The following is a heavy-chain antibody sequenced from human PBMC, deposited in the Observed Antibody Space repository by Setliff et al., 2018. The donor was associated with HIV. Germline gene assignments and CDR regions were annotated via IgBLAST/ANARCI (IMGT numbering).Heavy chain of an antibody. CDR2: INHSGRT. D-gene: IGHD4-4*01. V-gene: IGHV4-34*01. J-gene: IGHJ6*03. Sequence: SETLSLTCAVYGGSFSDYYWSWIRQPPGKGLEWIGEINHSGRTIQSPSLGSRVTIALDTSKNQVSLKLSSVRAADTAVYYCARGSKTYRYSIPRDYYHHMDVWGKGTTVTVSS. CDR3: ARGSKTYRYSIPRDYYHHMDV. CDR1: GGSFSDYY.